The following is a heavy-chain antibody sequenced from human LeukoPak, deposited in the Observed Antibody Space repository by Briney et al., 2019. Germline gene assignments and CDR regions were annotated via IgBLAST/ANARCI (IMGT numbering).Heavy chain of an antibody. CDR1: GFTFSSYA. Sequence: GGSLRLSCAASGFTFSSYAMSWVRQAPGKGLEWVSAISGSGGSPYYADSVKGRFTISRDNSKNTLYLQMNSLRAEDTAVYYCARSFVAAAGTWNWFDPWGQGTLVTVSS. D-gene: IGHD6-13*01. V-gene: IGHV3-23*01. CDR3: ARSFVAAAGTWNWFDP. J-gene: IGHJ5*02. CDR2: ISGSGGSP.